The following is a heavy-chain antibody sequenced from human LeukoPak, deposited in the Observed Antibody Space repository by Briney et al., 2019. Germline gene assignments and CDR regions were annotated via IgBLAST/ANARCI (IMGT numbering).Heavy chain of an antibody. CDR3: ARIEGSSSWYKDYYYYGMDV. J-gene: IGHJ6*02. D-gene: IGHD6-13*01. V-gene: IGHV1-8*01. CDR1: GYTFTSYD. CDR2: MNPNSGIT. Sequence: ASVKVSCKASGYTFTSYDINWVRQATGQGLEWMGWMNPNSGITGYAQKFQGRVTMTRNTSISTAYMELSSLRSEDTAVYYCARIEGSSSWYKDYYYYGMDVWGQGTTVTVSS.